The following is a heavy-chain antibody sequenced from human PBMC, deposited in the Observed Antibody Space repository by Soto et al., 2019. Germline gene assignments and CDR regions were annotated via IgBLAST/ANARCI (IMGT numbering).Heavy chain of an antibody. CDR3: ARRRIVPTTNFDY. CDR1: GDSITSSSFY. J-gene: IGHJ4*02. Sequence: QLQLQESGPGQVKPSETLSLPCTVSGDSITSSSFYWGWIRHPPGKGLERIVHIFHTGATYQNPTLKSRLRMSVDTSKNQFSLNLSSVTATDTAVYYCARRRIVPTTNFDYWGQGTLVTVSS. D-gene: IGHD1-26*01. V-gene: IGHV4-39*01. CDR2: IFHTGAT.